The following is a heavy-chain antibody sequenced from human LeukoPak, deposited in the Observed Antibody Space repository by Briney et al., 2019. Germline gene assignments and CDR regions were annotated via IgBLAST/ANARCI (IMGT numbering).Heavy chain of an antibody. CDR1: GVSMTIGGYY. J-gene: IGHJ4*02. D-gene: IGHD3-3*01. CDR2: VFTSGKT. Sequence: SETLSLTCTVSGVSMTIGGYYWTWIRQPAGKGLEWLGRVFTSGKTNYNPSLKSRLTISLETSENQFSLKLTSVTAADTAVYFCAREVPVSLRFLEWENFDSWGQGALVTVSS. V-gene: IGHV4-61*02. CDR3: AREVPVSLRFLEWENFDS.